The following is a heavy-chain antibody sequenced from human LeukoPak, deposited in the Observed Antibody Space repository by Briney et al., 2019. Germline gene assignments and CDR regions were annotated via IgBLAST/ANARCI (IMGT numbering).Heavy chain of an antibody. D-gene: IGHD3-3*01. CDR1: GYSFTSYW. V-gene: IGHV5-51*01. CDR2: IYPGDSDT. J-gene: IGHJ5*02. CDR3: ARGYYDFWSGYNWFDP. Sequence: GESLKISCKGSGYSFTSYWIGWVRQMPGKGLEWMGMIYPGDSDTRYSPSFQGQVTISADKSISTAYLQWSSLKASDTAMYYCARGYYDFWSGYNWFDPWGQGTLVTVSS.